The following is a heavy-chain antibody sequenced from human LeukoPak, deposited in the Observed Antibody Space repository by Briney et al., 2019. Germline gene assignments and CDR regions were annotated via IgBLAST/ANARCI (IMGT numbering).Heavy chain of an antibody. CDR1: GGSISSSSYY. J-gene: IGHJ5*02. Sequence: PSETLSLTCTVSGGSISSSSYYWGWLRQPPGKGLEWIGSIYYSGSTYYNPSLKSRVTISVDTSKNQFSLKLSSVTAADTAVYYCARSYYAGFDPWGQGTLVTVSS. D-gene: IGHD3-10*01. CDR2: IYYSGST. CDR3: ARSYYAGFDP. V-gene: IGHV4-39*07.